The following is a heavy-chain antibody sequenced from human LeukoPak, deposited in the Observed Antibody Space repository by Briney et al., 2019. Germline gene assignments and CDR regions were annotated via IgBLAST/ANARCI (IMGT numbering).Heavy chain of an antibody. CDR3: ARSRYCSSTSCRNYYYYYYMDV. D-gene: IGHD2-2*01. Sequence: ASVKVSCKASGGTFSSYAISWVRQAPGQGLEWMGRIIPIFGTANYAQKFQGRVTITTDESTSTAYMELSSLRSEDTAVYYCARSRYCSSTSCRNYYYYYYMDVWGKGTTVTVSS. J-gene: IGHJ6*03. V-gene: IGHV1-69*05. CDR2: IIPIFGTA. CDR1: GGTFSSYA.